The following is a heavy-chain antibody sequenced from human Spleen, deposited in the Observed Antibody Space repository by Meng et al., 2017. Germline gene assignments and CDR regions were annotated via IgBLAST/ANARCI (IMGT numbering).Heavy chain of an antibody. CDR1: GGTFSSDA. V-gene: IGHV1-69*06. CDR3: ARDRTGTAARDDSFDI. D-gene: IGHD3/OR15-3a*01. J-gene: IGHJ3*02. Sequence: SVKVSCKASGGTFSSDAMSWVRQAPGQGLEWMGGIIPIYRSTNYAPKFHGRVTITADRSTTTVYMELNNLRSDDTAVYYCARDRTGTAARDDSFDIWGQGTTVTVSS. CDR2: IIPIYRST.